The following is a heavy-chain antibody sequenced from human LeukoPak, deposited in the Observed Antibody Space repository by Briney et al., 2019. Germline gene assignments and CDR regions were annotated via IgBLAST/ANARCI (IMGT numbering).Heavy chain of an antibody. J-gene: IGHJ3*02. CDR3: AKGNLVITTAPFDAFDI. CDR1: GGSINTGTYF. CDR2: IYYSGST. D-gene: IGHD3-22*01. Sequence: SETLSLTCTVSGGSINTGTYFWGWIRQPPGKGLEWIGSIYYSGSTYHNPSLKSRVTISVATSMNQFSLNLTSVTAADTAVYYCAKGNLVITTAPFDAFDIWGQGTMVTVSS. V-gene: IGHV4-39*01.